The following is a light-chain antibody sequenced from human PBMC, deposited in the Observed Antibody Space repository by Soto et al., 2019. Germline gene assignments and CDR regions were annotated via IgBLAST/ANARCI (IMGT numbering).Light chain of an antibody. CDR3: QQYYSTPWT. CDR1: QSVLSSSNHKNY. Sequence: DIVMTQSPDSLAVSPGERATINCQSSQSVLSSSNHKNYLAWYQQKPGQPPKLLIYWASTWESGVPDRFSGSGSGTDFTLTISSLQAEDVAVYYCQQYYSTPWTFGQGTKVDIK. J-gene: IGKJ1*01. CDR2: WAS. V-gene: IGKV4-1*01.